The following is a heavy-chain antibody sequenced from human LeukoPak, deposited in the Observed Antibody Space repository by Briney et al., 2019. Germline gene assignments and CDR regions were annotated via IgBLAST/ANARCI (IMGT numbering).Heavy chain of an antibody. J-gene: IGHJ4*02. V-gene: IGHV2-5*01. CDR3: AHRLRSTPGPYDFWS. CDR1: GFSLSTSGVG. CDR2: IYWNDDK. Sequence: SGPTLVNPTQTLTLTCTFSGFSLSTSGVGVGWVRQPPGKALEWLALIYWNDDKRYSPSLKSRLTITKDTSKNQVVLTMTNMDPVDTATYYCAHRLRSTPGPYDFWSWGQGTLVTVSS. D-gene: IGHD3-3*01.